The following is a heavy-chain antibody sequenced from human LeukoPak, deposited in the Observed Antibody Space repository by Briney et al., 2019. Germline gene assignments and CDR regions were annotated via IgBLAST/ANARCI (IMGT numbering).Heavy chain of an antibody. V-gene: IGHV1-18*04. CDR3: ARGPGIAVAGVFDY. J-gene: IGHJ4*02. CDR2: ISAYNGHT. D-gene: IGHD6-19*01. Sequence: ASVKVSRKASGYAFSSYGINWVRQAPGQGLEWMGWISAYNGHTNYVQKMQGRVTMTTDTSTNTAYMELRSLRSDDTAVYYCARGPGIAVAGVFDYWGQGSLVTVSS. CDR1: GYAFSSYG.